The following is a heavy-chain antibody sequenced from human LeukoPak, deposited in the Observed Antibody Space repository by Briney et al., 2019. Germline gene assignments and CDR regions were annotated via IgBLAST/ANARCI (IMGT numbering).Heavy chain of an antibody. J-gene: IGHJ6*02. CDR3: ARGGRDCSSTSCYYYYYYGMDV. CDR2: IYYSGST. CDR1: GGSLSSYY. V-gene: IGHV4-59*01. D-gene: IGHD2-2*01. Sequence: SETLSLTCPVSGGSLSSYYWSWLRQPPGKGLEWIGYIYYSGSTNYNPSLKSRVTISVDPSKNQFSLKLRSVTAADTAVYYCARGGRDCSSTSCYYYYYYGMDVWGQGTTVTVSS.